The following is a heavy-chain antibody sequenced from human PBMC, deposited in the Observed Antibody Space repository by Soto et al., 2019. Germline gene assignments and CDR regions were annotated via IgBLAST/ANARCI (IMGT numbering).Heavy chain of an antibody. CDR3: ARDPMGKAVAGAPRYGMDV. CDR1: GGTFSSYA. Sequence: GASVKVSCKASGGTFSSYAISWVRQARGQGLEWMGGIIPIFGTANYAQKFQGRVTITADESTSTAYMELSSLRSEDTAVYYCARDPMGKAVAGAPRYGMDVWGQGTTVTVSS. D-gene: IGHD6-19*01. J-gene: IGHJ6*02. CDR2: IIPIFGTA. V-gene: IGHV1-69*13.